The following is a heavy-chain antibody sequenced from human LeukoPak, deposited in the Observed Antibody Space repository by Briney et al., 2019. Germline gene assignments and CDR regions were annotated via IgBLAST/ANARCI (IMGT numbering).Heavy chain of an antibody. D-gene: IGHD3-16*01. J-gene: IGHJ4*02. CDR3: ARELNGYGYYFFDY. V-gene: IGHV3-48*04. CDR2: ISSSTNTI. CDR1: GFPFTLHN. Sequence: HTGGSLRLSCEVSGFPFTLHNMNWVRQAPGKGLEWLPYISSSTNTIYYADSVKGRFTISRDNAKNSLYLQMNGLGAEDTAVYYCARELNGYGYYFFDYWGPGTLVTVSS.